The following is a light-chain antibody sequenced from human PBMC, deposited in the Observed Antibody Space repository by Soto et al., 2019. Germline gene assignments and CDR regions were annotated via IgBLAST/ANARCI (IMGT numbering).Light chain of an antibody. CDR3: QHYNSYSAA. J-gene: IGKJ1*01. CDR2: KAS. V-gene: IGKV1-5*03. Sequence: DIQMTQSPSTLSGSVGDRVTITFRASQTISSWLAWYQQKPGKAPKLLIYKASTLKSGVPSRFSGSGSGTEFTLTISSLQPDDFETYYCQHYNSYSAAFGQGTKVDIK. CDR1: QTISSW.